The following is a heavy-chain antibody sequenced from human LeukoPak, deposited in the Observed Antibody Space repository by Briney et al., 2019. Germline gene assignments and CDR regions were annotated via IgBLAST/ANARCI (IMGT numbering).Heavy chain of an antibody. CDR1: GYTFIGSY. Sequence: GASVKVSCKASGYTFIGSYVHWVRQAPGQGLEWMGWIDPNSGGTNYAQKFQGRVTMTRDTSISTAYMELSRLRSDDTAVYYCARGGWAVAGTSNWFDPWGQGTLVTVSS. V-gene: IGHV1-2*02. D-gene: IGHD6-19*01. J-gene: IGHJ5*02. CDR2: IDPNSGGT. CDR3: ARGGWAVAGTSNWFDP.